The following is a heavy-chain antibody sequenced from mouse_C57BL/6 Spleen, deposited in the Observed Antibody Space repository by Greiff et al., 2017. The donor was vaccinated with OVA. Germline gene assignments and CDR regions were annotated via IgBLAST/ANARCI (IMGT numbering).Heavy chain of an antibody. D-gene: IGHD2-4*01. CDR3: ARCGPDYDGDWYFDV. CDR2: IYPGDGDT. J-gene: IGHJ1*03. CDR1: GYAFSSSW. V-gene: IGHV1-82*01. Sequence: QVQLKESGPELVKPGASVKISCKASGYAFSSSWMNWVKQRPGKGLEWIGRIYPGDGDTNYNGKFKGKATLTADKSSSTAYMQLSSLTSEDYAVYFCARCGPDYDGDWYFDVWGTGTTVTVSS.